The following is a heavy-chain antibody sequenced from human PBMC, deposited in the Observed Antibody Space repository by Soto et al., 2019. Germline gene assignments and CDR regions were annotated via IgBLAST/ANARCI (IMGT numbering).Heavy chain of an antibody. CDR3: ARDPVPSIWHFDV. CDR2: INSKSGAT. CDR1: GYTFSDYY. Sequence: QVRLVQSGAEVKKPGASVKVSCKASGYTFSDYYMHWVRQAPGQGLEWMGFINSKSGATSYAQKFQGRVTMSRDTSISTAYMELSNLRSDDTAIYYCARDPVPSIWHFDVWGRGTLVTVSS. J-gene: IGHJ2*01. D-gene: IGHD6-6*01. V-gene: IGHV1-2*02.